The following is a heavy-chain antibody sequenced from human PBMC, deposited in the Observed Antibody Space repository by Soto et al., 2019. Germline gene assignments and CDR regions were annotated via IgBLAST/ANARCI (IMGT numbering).Heavy chain of an antibody. D-gene: IGHD5-18*01. CDR3: ARVGHTYGNYYFDY. Sequence: QVRLQESGPGLVKPSETLSLTCTVSGGSISSNFWSWIRQPAGKGLEWIGRLYASGSTNYNPSLQSRVTMSADTSKNQFSLKVSSVTAADTAVYYCARVGHTYGNYYFDYWGQGTLVTVSS. CDR1: GGSISSNF. V-gene: IGHV4-4*07. J-gene: IGHJ4*02. CDR2: LYASGST.